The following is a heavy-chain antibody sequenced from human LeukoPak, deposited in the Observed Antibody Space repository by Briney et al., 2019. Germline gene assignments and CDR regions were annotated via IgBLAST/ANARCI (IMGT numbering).Heavy chain of an antibody. CDR1: GGSISGYF. CDR3: ARKRRKTNPIDY. Sequence: PSETLSLTCSVSGGSISGYFWSWIRQSPGKGLEWIGYIYSSGSTNSNPSLKSRVTISVDTSKNQFSLKLSSVTAADTAVYYCARKRRKTNPIDYWGQGTLVTVSS. D-gene: IGHD1-14*01. CDR2: IYSSGST. V-gene: IGHV4-59*12. J-gene: IGHJ4*02.